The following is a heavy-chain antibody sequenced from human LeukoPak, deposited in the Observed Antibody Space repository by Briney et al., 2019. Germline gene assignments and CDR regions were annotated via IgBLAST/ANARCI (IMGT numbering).Heavy chain of an antibody. CDR1: GFTFSNSW. CDR2: INRDGSTK. Sequence: GGSLRLSCAASGFTFSNSWMAWVRQAPGKGRQGVANINRDGSTKHYADSLKGRFTISRDNPKNSLYLQMNNLRADDTAVYYCTRDTEGSLDYWGQGILVTVAS. D-gene: IGHD1-26*01. V-gene: IGHV3-7*01. J-gene: IGHJ4*02. CDR3: TRDTEGSLDY.